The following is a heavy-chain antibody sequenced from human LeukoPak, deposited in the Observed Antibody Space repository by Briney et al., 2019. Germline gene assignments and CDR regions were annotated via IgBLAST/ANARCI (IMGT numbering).Heavy chain of an antibody. Sequence: APQTLSLTCTVSGGSISSGGYYWSWIRQHPGKGLEWIGYIYYSGSTYYNPSLKSRVTISVDTSKNQFSLKLSSVTAADTAVYYCAREGDSSGYYGPARGYWGQGTLVTVSS. J-gene: IGHJ4*02. CDR1: GGSISSGGYY. CDR3: AREGDSSGYYGPARGY. D-gene: IGHD3-22*01. CDR2: IYYSGST. V-gene: IGHV4-31*03.